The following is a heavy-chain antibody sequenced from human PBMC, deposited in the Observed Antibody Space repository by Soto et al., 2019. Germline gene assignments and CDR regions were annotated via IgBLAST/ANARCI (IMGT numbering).Heavy chain of an antibody. CDR2: IYPGDSDT. D-gene: IGHD2-2*01. Sequence: GESLKISCTGVGCSFTSYWIGWVRQMPGKGLEWMGIIYPGDSDTRYSPSFQGQVTISADKSTTTAYLQWSSLKASDTAMYYCARGYCTTTICDPWFDPWGQGTLVTVSS. CDR1: GCSFTSYW. J-gene: IGHJ5*02. CDR3: ARGYCTTTICDPWFDP. V-gene: IGHV5-51*01.